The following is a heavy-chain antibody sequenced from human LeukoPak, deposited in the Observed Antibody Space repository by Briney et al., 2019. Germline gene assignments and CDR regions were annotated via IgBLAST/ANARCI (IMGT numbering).Heavy chain of an antibody. CDR3: AKPRTFYDILTVSFQQ. J-gene: IGHJ1*01. D-gene: IGHD3-9*01. Sequence: GGSLRLSCAASGFTFSKYGMHWVRQAPGKGLEWVAVISYDGGEQHYGDSVKGRFPISRDDSKSTIYLQMNSLTVEDTALYYCAKPRTFYDILTVSFQQWGQGTWVSVSS. CDR1: GFTFSKYG. V-gene: IGHV3-30*18. CDR2: ISYDGGEQ.